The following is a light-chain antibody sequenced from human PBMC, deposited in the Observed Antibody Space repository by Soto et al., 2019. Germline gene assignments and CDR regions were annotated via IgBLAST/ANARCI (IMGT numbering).Light chain of an antibody. CDR3: AAWDDNMSGGHYI. Sequence: QTVVTQTPSASGTPGQRVTISCSGSSSNIGVNTVNWYQHVPGTAPTLVIYSNNQRPSGVPDRFSGSRSGTSASLAISGLQSEDEADYYCAAWDDNMSGGHYIFGTGTKLTVL. CDR1: SSNIGVNT. J-gene: IGLJ1*01. CDR2: SNN. V-gene: IGLV1-44*01.